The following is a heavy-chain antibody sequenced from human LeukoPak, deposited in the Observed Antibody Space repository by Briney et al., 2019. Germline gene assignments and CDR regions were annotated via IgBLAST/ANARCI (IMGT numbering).Heavy chain of an antibody. CDR2: IYTSGST. CDR3: ARDDRWELFN. V-gene: IGHV4-61*02. CDR1: GGSISSGSYY. J-gene: IGHJ4*02. Sequence: SETLSLTCTVSGGSISSGSYYWSWIRQPAGKGLEWIGRIYTSGSTNYNPSLKSRVTISVDTSKNQFSLKLSSVTAADTAVYYCARDDRWELFNWGQGTLVTVSS. D-gene: IGHD1-26*01.